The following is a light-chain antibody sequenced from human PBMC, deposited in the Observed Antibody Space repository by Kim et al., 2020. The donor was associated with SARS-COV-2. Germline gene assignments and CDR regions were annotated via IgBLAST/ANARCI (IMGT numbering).Light chain of an antibody. CDR1: SSNIGAGYD. CDR3: QSYDSSLSGWV. CDR2: GNS. Sequence: RVTISCTGGSSNIGAGYDVHWYQQVPGTAPKLLIYGNSNRPSGVPDRFSGSKSGTSASLAITGLQAEDEADYYCQSYDSSLSGWVFGGGTKLTVL. J-gene: IGLJ3*02. V-gene: IGLV1-40*01.